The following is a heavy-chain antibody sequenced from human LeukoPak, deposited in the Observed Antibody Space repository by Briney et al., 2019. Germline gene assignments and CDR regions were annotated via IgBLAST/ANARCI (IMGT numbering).Heavy chain of an antibody. Sequence: SETLSLTCAVYGGSFSGYYWSWIRQPPGKGLEWIGEINHSGSTNYNPSLKSRVTISVDTSKNQFSLKLSSVTAADTAVYYCARELREYGVFDIWGQGTMVTVSS. V-gene: IGHV4-34*01. CDR1: GGSFSGYY. J-gene: IGHJ3*02. CDR2: INHSGST. CDR3: ARELREYGVFDI. D-gene: IGHD2-15*01.